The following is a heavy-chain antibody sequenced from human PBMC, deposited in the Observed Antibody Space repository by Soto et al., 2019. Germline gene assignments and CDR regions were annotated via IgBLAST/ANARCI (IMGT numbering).Heavy chain of an antibody. CDR3: AREEVGATNYVMDV. CDR2: IIPILGIA. Sequence: QVQLVQSGAEVKKPGSSVKVSCKASGGTFSSYTISWVRQAPGQGLEWMGRIIPILGIANYAQKFQGRVTITADKYTSTAYMELSSLRSEDTAVYYCAREEVGATNYVMDVWGQGTTVTVSS. J-gene: IGHJ6*02. D-gene: IGHD1-26*01. CDR1: GGTFSSYT. V-gene: IGHV1-69*08.